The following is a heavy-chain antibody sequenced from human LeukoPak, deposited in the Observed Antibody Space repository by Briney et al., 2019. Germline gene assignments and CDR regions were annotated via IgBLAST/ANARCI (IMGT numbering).Heavy chain of an antibody. D-gene: IGHD2/OR15-2a*01. CDR2: NSDGSTT. Sequence: PGGSLRLSCAASGFTLSNSWIHWVRQAPGKGLVWVSRNSDGSTTTYADSVKGRFTISRDNAKNTPYLQMNSLRAEDTAVYYCARAARADCTSPTCHSWLAPWGQGTQVTVSS. CDR1: GFTLSNSW. CDR3: ARAARADCTSPTCHSWLAP. V-gene: IGHV3-74*01. J-gene: IGHJ5*02.